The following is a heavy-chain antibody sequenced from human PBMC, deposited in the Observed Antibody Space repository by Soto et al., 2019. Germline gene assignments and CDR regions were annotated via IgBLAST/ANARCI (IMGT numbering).Heavy chain of an antibody. CDR1: VFTFGSSA. V-gene: IGHV1-58*01. D-gene: IGHD6-19*01. J-gene: IGHJ4*02. CDR3: AADVIGVAGDFDH. CDR2: IVVASGYP. Sequence: LVQSGPEVKKPGTSVKVSCKTSVFTFGSSAVQWVRQVRGQRLEWIGWIVVASGYPNVAQKFQDRVSLTRDLSNNTAFLELSSLPSEDSAMYSCAADVIGVAGDFDHWGQGTLVSVSS.